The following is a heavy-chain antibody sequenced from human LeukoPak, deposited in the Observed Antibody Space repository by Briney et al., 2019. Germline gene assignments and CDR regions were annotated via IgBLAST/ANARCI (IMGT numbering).Heavy chain of an antibody. CDR2: ISGGDSTT. CDR1: GFTLNTYA. J-gene: IGHJ4*02. D-gene: IGHD4-17*01. Sequence: GGSLRLSCKPSGFTLNTYAMTWVRQAPGKGLEWVSAISGGDSTTYYADSVKGRFTISRDNSKNTLYLQMNSLRAEDTAVYYCAKDFDGDYGDLTPWYLIDYWGQGTLVTVSS. V-gene: IGHV3-23*01. CDR3: AKDFDGDYGDLTPWYLIDY.